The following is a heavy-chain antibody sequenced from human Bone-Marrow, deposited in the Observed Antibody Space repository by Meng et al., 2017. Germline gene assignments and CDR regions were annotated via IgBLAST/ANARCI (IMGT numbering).Heavy chain of an antibody. Sequence: SCTVSGGSISSYYWSWIRQPPGKGLEWIGYIYYSGSTNYNPSLKSRVTISVDTSKNQFSLKLSSVTAADTAVYYCARSHVSSGYYYTLAFDIWGQGTMVTVSS. CDR1: GGSISSYY. CDR2: IYYSGST. V-gene: IGHV4-59*01. J-gene: IGHJ3*02. CDR3: ARSHVSSGYYYTLAFDI. D-gene: IGHD3-22*01.